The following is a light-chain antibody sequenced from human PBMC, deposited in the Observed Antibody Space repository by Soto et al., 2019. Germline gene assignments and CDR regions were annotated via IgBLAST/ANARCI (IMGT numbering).Light chain of an antibody. J-gene: IGLJ2*01. CDR2: DVN. CDR3: SSYTRTNPVI. CDR1: SSDVGGYDY. Sequence: QSVLTQPASVSGSPGQSIAISCTGSSSDVGGYDYVSWYQQHPGKAPKLMIYDVNSRPSGVSDRFSGSKSGNTASLTISGLQAEDEADYYCSSYTRTNPVIVGGGTKLTVL. V-gene: IGLV2-14*03.